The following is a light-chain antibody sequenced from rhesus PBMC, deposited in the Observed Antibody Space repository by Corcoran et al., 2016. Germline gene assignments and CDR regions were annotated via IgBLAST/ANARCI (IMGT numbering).Light chain of an antibody. CDR1: QSVSSY. Sequence: QVILTQSPATLSVSPGERVTLSCRARQSVSSYLAWYQQKPGQAPRLLIDGASSRATGIPDRVSGSGSGTDFTLPLSSLEPEYVGVYHCYQHSSGYSFGQGTKVEIK. CDR2: GAS. J-gene: IGKJ2*01. CDR3: YQHSSGYS. V-gene: IGKV3-10*01.